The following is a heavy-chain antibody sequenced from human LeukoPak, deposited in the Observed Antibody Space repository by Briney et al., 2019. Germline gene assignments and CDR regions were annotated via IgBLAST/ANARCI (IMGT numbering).Heavy chain of an antibody. J-gene: IGHJ6*03. CDR1: GYTFISYG. CDR3: ARASDYPDSYYYYYMDV. D-gene: IGHD4-17*01. Sequence: ASVKVSCKASGYTFISYGISWVRQAPGQGLEWMGWISSYNGNTNYAQKLQGRLPMTTDTSTSTAFMELRSLRSDDTAVYYCARASDYPDSYYYYYMDVWGKGTTVTISS. CDR2: ISSYNGNT. V-gene: IGHV1-18*01.